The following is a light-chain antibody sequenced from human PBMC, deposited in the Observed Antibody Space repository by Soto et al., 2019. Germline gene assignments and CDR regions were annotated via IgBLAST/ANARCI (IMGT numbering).Light chain of an antibody. CDR2: KAS. CDR3: QQYNSYET. V-gene: IGKV1-5*03. CDR1: QSISSW. Sequence: IQMTQFPSTLSASVGDRVTITCRASQSISSWLAWYQQKPGKAPKLLIYKASSLESGVPSRFSGSGSGAEFTLTISSLQPDDFATYYCQQYNSYETFGQGTKVDIK. J-gene: IGKJ1*01.